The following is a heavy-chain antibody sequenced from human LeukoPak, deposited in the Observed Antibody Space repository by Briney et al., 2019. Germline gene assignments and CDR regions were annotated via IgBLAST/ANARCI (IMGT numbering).Heavy chain of an antibody. J-gene: IGHJ3*02. CDR3: AKDRGRVAGTADAFDI. CDR2: ISGSGGST. Sequence: AGGSLRLSCAASGFTFSSYAMSWVRQAPGKGLEWVSAISGSGGSTYYADSVKGRFTISRDNSKNTLYLQMNSLRAEDTAVYYCAKDRGRVAGTADAFDIWGQGTMVTVSS. CDR1: GFTFSSYA. D-gene: IGHD6-19*01. V-gene: IGHV3-23*01.